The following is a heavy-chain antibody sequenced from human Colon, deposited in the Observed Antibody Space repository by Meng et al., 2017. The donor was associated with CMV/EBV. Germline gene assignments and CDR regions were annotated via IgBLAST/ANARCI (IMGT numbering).Heavy chain of an antibody. D-gene: IGHD3-10*01. CDR2: VYISGNT. V-gene: IGHV4-4*07. Sequence: GQSRGSGPGLVKPSEPLSLTCTVSGASITSYYWSWIRQPAGKGLEWIGRVYISGNTNYNPSLKSRVTMSIDTSKNQLSLNIRSVTAADTAVYYCARDSNLSGLAYWGQGTLVTVSS. CDR1: GASITSYY. CDR3: ARDSNLSGLAY. J-gene: IGHJ4*02.